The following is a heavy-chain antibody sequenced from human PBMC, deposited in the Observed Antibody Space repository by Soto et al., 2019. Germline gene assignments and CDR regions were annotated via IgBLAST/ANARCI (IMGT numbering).Heavy chain of an antibody. CDR2: IYYSGAT. V-gene: IGHV4-61*01. D-gene: IGHD5-12*01. Sequence: SETLSLTCNVSGDAVSSGSYYWTWGRQPPGKGLEWIGNIYYSGATNYNPSLQNRVTISIDTSKNQYSLKLTSVTAADAALYYCARDICGYSRALDYWGQGTQVTVSS. J-gene: IGHJ4*02. CDR3: ARDICGYSRALDY. CDR1: GDAVSSGSYY.